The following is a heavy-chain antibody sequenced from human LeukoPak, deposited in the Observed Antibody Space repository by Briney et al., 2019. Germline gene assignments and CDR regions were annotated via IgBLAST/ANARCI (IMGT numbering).Heavy chain of an antibody. V-gene: IGHV4-59*08. D-gene: IGHD2-2*01. CDR1: GGSISSYY. Sequence: SETLSLTCTVSGGSISSYYWSWIRQPPGKGLEWIGYIYYSGSTNYNPSLKSRVTISVDTSKNQFSLKLSSVTAADTAVYYCARHAPPYCSSTSCYEDYFDYWGQGTLVTVSS. CDR3: ARHAPPYCSSTSCYEDYFDY. CDR2: IYYSGST. J-gene: IGHJ4*02.